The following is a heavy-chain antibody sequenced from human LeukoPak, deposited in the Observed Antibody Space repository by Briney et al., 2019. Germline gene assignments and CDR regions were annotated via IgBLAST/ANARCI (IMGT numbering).Heavy chain of an antibody. J-gene: IGHJ4*02. CDR1: GFTFSDYT. CDR3: AKDRLPDSAWSLDY. D-gene: IGHD6-19*01. Sequence: GGSLRLSCAASGFTFSDYTMNWVRQAPEKGLEWVSAIYPNGGTIYYANSVKGRFTISGDNSKNTVYLQMNSLRAEDTAVYYCAKDRLPDSAWSLDYWGQGTLVTVSS. CDR2: IYPNGGTI. V-gene: IGHV3-23*01.